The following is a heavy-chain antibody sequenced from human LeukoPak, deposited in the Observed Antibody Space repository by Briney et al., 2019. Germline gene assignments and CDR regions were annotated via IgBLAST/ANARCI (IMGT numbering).Heavy chain of an antibody. Sequence: PSETLSLTCTVSGDSISSSNCYWGWIRQPPGKGLEWIGSIYFSGGTYYNASLKSRVTISVDTSKNQFSPKLSSVTAADTAVYYCARLLIYYGSGSYKYNWFDPWGQGTLVTVSS. D-gene: IGHD3-10*01. CDR2: IYFSGGT. V-gene: IGHV4-39*01. CDR1: GDSISSSNCY. CDR3: ARLLIYYGSGSYKYNWFDP. J-gene: IGHJ5*02.